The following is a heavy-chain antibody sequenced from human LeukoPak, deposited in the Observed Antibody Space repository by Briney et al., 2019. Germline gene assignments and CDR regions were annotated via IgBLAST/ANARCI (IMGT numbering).Heavy chain of an antibody. D-gene: IGHD3-16*01. J-gene: IGHJ4*02. CDR1: GGSISSYY. Sequence: SEALSLTCTVSGGSISSYYWTWMRQPPGKGLEWIGYIHYSGNTKYKASLKSRVTISLDTSKNRFSLRMTSVTAADTAVYYCARGGGPPSYLDFWGQGTLVTVSS. CDR2: IHYSGNT. V-gene: IGHV4-59*01. CDR3: ARGGGPPSYLDF.